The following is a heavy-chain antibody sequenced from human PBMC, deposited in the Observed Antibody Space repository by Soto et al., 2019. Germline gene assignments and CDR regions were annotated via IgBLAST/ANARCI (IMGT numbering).Heavy chain of an antibody. CDR1: GGSFSSADYY. CDR2: IYYSGST. Sequence: SETLSLTCTVSGGSFSSADYYWTWIRQPPGKGLEWIGYIYYSGSTYYNPSLRSRLTISLDKSKRQFSLKLSSVTAADTAVYYCVSAPDDYPQFDSWGQRTLVTVSS. D-gene: IGHD4-17*01. CDR3: VSAPDDYPQFDS. J-gene: IGHJ4*02. V-gene: IGHV4-30-4*01.